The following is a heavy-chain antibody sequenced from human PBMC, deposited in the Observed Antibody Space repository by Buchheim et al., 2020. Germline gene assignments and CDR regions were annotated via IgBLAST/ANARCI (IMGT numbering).Heavy chain of an antibody. CDR2: TSYDGSDK. CDR1: GFTFSSYG. V-gene: IGHV3-30*18. J-gene: IGHJ5*02. CDR3: AKSADSVVVITTYWFDP. Sequence: QVQLVESGGGVVQPGRSLRLSCAASGFTFSSYGMHWVRQAPGKGLEWVAVTSYDGSDKYYADSVKGRFTVSRDNSKNTLYLQMNSLRAEDTAVYYCAKSADSVVVITTYWFDPWGQGIL. D-gene: IGHD3-22*01.